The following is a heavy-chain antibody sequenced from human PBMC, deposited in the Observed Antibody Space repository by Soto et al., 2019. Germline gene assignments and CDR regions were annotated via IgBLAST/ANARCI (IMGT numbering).Heavy chain of an antibody. Sequence: QLQLVQSGAEVREPGSSVKVSCKASGGTFSSYTVIWVRQAPGQGLEWMGGITPTLNIAKYAEKFQGRVTLTADESTSTVNMPLSSLRSEDTAVYFGARGYYSWSNPSSFDYWGQGTLVAVSS. CDR1: GGTFSSYT. V-gene: IGHV1-69*01. J-gene: IGHJ4*02. CDR2: ITPTLNIA. CDR3: ARGYYSWSNPSSFDY. D-gene: IGHD1-26*01.